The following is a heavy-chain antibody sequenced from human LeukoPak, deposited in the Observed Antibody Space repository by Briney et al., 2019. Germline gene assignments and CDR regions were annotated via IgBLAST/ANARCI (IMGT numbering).Heavy chain of an antibody. CDR1: GFTFSSYG. D-gene: IGHD5-18*01. Sequence: AGGSLRLSCAASGFTFSSYGMHWVRQAPGKGLEWVAFIRFTISRDNSKSTLYLQMNSLRAEDTAVYYCARLVGGYSYGYTFDYWSQGTLVTVSS. J-gene: IGHJ4*02. CDR3: ARLVGGYSYGYTFDY. V-gene: IGHV3-30*02. CDR2: I.